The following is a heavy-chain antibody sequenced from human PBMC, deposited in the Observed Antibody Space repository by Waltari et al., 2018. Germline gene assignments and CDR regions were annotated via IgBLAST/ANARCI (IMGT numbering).Heavy chain of an antibody. J-gene: IGHJ4*02. CDR1: GGNFSSYA. CDR2: SIPIFGTA. CDR3: ARGGFVWTVTPYYFDY. D-gene: IGHD4-17*01. V-gene: IGHV1-69*01. Sequence: QVQLVQSGSEVKKPGSWVKVSCKASGGNFSSYAISWVRPAPGQGLEWMGGSIPIFGTANSAQKVQGRVTSTADESTSTAYMGLSSVGSEDTAGYYCARGGFVWTVTPYYFDYWGQGTLVTVSS.